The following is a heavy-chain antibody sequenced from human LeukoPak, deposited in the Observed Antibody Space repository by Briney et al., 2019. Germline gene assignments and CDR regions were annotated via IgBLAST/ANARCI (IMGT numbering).Heavy chain of an antibody. CDR1: GGSFSGYY. Sequence: SETLSLTCAVYGGSFSGYYWSWIRQPPGKGLEWIGEINHSGSTNYNPSLKSRVTISVDTSKNQFSLKLSSVTAADTAVYYCASFAQYYDILPVFWDALDIWAKGTMVT. CDR3: ASFAQYYDILPVFWDALDI. V-gene: IGHV4-34*01. J-gene: IGHJ3*02. CDR2: INHSGST. D-gene: IGHD3-9*01.